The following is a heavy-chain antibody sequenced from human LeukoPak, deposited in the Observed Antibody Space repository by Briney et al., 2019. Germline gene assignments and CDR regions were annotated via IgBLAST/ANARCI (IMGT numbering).Heavy chain of an antibody. CDR1: GGSFSRYY. CDR2: IYYSGST. D-gene: IGHD2-15*01. J-gene: IGHJ4*02. CDR3: ARDYCSGGSCYSDY. Sequence: SETLSLTCTVSGGSFSRYYWSWIRQPPGKGLEWIGYIYYSGSTNYNPSLKSRVTISVDTSKNQFSLKLSPVTAADTAVYYCARDYCSGGSCYSDYWGQGTLVTVSS. V-gene: IGHV4-59*01.